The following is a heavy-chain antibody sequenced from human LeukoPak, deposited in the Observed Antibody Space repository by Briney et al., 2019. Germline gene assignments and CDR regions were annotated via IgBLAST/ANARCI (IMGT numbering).Heavy chain of an antibody. V-gene: IGHV4-34*01. Sequence: SETLSLTCAVYGGSFSGYYWSWIRQPPGKGREWIGEINHSGSTNYNPSLKSRVTISVDTSKNQFSLKLRSVTAADTAVYYCARSIVVVTAGSYGMDVWGQGTTVTVSS. D-gene: IGHD2-21*02. CDR3: ARSIVVVTAGSYGMDV. J-gene: IGHJ6*02. CDR1: GGSFSGYY. CDR2: INHSGST.